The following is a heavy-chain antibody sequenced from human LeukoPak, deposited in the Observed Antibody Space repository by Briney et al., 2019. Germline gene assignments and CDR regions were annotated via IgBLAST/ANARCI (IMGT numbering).Heavy chain of an antibody. CDR2: ISSSSSYI. CDR1: GFTFSSYS. J-gene: IGHJ4*02. Sequence: GGSLRLSCAASGFTFSSYSMNWVRQAPGKGLEWVSSISSSSSYIYHADSVKGRFTISRDNAKNSLYLQMNSLRAEDPAVYYCARDLRLDYWGQGTLVSVS. V-gene: IGHV3-21*01. CDR3: ARDLRLDY.